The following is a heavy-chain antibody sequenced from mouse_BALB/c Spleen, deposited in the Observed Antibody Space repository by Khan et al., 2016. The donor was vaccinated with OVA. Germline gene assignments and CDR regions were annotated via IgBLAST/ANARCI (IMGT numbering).Heavy chain of an antibody. V-gene: IGHV5-6*01. J-gene: IGHJ3*01. D-gene: IGHD1-2*01. Sequence: EVELVESGGDLVKPGGSLNLSCEASGFTFSSYGMSWLRQTPDKRLEWVATISNGGSYTYFPDSVKGRLTISSDNAKNTLYLQMSSLKSEDTAMYYCARHRFTTPRAWCAYWGQGTLGTGFA. CDR2: ISNGGSYT. CDR3: ARHRFTTPRAWCAY. CDR1: GFTFSSYG.